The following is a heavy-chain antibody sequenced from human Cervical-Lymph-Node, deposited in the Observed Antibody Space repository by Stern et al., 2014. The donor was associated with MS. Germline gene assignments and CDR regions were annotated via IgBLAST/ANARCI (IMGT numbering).Heavy chain of an antibody. J-gene: IGHJ6*02. CDR3: AKGEWLFGLDV. CDR1: GFTFSSYA. V-gene: IGHV3-30*18. Sequence: VQLVESGGGVVQPGRSLRLSCAASGFTFSSYAMHWVRQTPGKGLEWVAVVSFAGTNKYYADSVKGRFTISRDNSKNTLYLQMNSLRTEDTAVYYCAKGEWLFGLDVWGQGTTVTVSS. CDR2: VSFAGTNK. D-gene: IGHD3-3*01.